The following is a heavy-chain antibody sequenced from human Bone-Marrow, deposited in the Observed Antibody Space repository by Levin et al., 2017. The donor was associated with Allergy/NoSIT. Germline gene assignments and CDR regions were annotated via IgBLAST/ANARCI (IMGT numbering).Heavy chain of an antibody. CDR2: ISGSSKTI. CDR3: TREKLSFGADAYYFDH. V-gene: IGHV3-48*01. Sequence: PGGSLRLSCAASGFTFSLFSMNWVRQAPGKGLEWLSYISGSSKTIKYADSVKGRFTISRDNGKNLVYLQMISLRAEDTALYYCTREKLSFGADAYYFDHWGQGTLVTVSS. J-gene: IGHJ4*02. CDR1: GFTFSLFS. D-gene: IGHD3-10*01.